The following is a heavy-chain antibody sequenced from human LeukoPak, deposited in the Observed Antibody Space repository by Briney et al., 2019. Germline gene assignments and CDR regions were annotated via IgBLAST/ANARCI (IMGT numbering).Heavy chain of an antibody. V-gene: IGHV1-8*01. CDR3: ARVFRGWYELDY. D-gene: IGHD6-19*01. CDR1: GYTFTSYD. CDR2: MNPNSGNT. J-gene: IGHJ4*02. Sequence: ASVKVSCKASGYTFTSYDINWVLQATGQGLEWMGWMNPNSGNTGYAQKFQGRVTMTRNTSISTAYMELSSLRSEDTAVYYCARVFRGWYELDYWGQETLVTVSS.